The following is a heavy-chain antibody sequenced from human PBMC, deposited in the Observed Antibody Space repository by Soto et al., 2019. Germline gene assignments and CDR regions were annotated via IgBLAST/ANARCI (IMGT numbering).Heavy chain of an antibody. CDR2: ISDSDNAT. CDR3: AKGVSSSAWSASAS. J-gene: IGHJ4*02. CDR1: GFTLSSYA. V-gene: IGHV3-23*01. D-gene: IGHD6-19*01. Sequence: EVQLLESGGGLVQPGGSLSLSCAASGFTLSSYAMTWVRQAPGKGLEWVSVISDSDNATYYADSVKGRLTISRDSSKNTLYLQLNRLRAEDTAVYYWAKGVSSSAWSASASWGQGTLVTVSA.